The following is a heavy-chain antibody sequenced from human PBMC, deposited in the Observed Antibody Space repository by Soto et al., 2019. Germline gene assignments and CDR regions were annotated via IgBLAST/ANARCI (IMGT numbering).Heavy chain of an antibody. V-gene: IGHV3-48*01. CDR2: ISSSSSTI. J-gene: IGHJ4*02. D-gene: IGHD3-16*01. CDR3: ARDRGRISTLVFFDY. CDR1: GFIFGSYG. Sequence: EVQLVESGGGLVQPGGSLRLSCAASGFIFGSYGMNWVRQAPGKGLEWVLYISSSSSTIYSADSVKGRFTISRDNAKNSLYLQMNSPRAEDTAVYYCARDRGRISTLVFFDYWCQGTRVTVSS.